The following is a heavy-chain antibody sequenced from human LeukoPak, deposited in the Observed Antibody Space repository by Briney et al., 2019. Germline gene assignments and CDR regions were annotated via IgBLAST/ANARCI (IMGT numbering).Heavy chain of an antibody. D-gene: IGHD2-15*01. CDR3: ARGLGVVAAQSEQPKPRYFDL. CDR1: GYTFISYG. CDR2: ISGYNGNT. Sequence: ASVKVSCKASGYTFISYGISWVRQAPGQGLEWMGWISGYNGNTNYAQNLQGRVTMTTDTSTSTAYMELRSLRSDDTAVYYCARGLGVVAAQSEQPKPRYFDLWGRGTQVTVSS. V-gene: IGHV1-18*01. J-gene: IGHJ2*01.